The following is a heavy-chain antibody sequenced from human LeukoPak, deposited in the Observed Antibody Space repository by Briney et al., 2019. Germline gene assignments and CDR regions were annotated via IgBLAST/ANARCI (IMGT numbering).Heavy chain of an antibody. V-gene: IGHV2-70*01. CDR2: NDWDDDK. J-gene: IGHJ4*02. D-gene: IGHD3-3*01. CDR3: ARASSVSYEVDY. CDR1: GFSLSTSGMC. Sequence: SGPTLVNPTQTLTLTCTFSGFSLSTSGMCVSWIRQPPGKALEWLALNDWDDDKYYSTSIKTRLTISKDTSKNQVVLTMTDMDPVDTATYYCARASSVSYEVDYWGQGTLVTVSS.